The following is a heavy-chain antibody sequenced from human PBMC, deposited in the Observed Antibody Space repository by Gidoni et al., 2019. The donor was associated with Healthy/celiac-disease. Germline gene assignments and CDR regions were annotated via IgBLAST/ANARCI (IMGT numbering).Heavy chain of an antibody. D-gene: IGHD2-2*01. CDR2: ISSSSSYI. CDR1: GFTFSSYS. V-gene: IGHV3-21*01. J-gene: IGHJ6*03. Sequence: EVQLVESGGGLVKPGGSLRRSCAASGFTFSSYSMNWVRQAPGKGLEWVSSISSSSSYIYYADSVKGRFTISRDNAKNSLYLQMNSLRAEDTAVYYCARVSDCSSTSCFYMDVWGKGTTVTVSS. CDR3: ARVSDCSSTSCFYMDV.